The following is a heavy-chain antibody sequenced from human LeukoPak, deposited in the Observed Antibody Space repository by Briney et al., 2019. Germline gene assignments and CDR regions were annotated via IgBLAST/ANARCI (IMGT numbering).Heavy chain of an antibody. D-gene: IGHD3-16*01. V-gene: IGHV4-34*01. Sequence: PSETLSLTCAVYGGSFSGYYWSWIRQPPGKGLEWIGEIKHSGSTNFNPSLKSRVTILVDTPKNQLSLKLRSVSAADTAVYYCARTAKYQLGGFDPWGQGTLVTVSS. J-gene: IGHJ5*02. CDR3: ARTAKYQLGGFDP. CDR1: GGSFSGYY. CDR2: IKHSGST.